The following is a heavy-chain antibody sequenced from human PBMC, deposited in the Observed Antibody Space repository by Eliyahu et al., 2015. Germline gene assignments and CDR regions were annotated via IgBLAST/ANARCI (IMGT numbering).Heavy chain of an antibody. CDR3: ARDSPDLLYYYMDV. D-gene: IGHD2-21*01. CDR2: IWYDGSNK. V-gene: IGHV3-33*01. Sequence: QVQLVESGGGVVQPGRSLRLSCAASGFTFXSYGMHWVRQAPGKGLEWVAVIWYDGSNKYYADSVKGRFTISRDNSKNTLYLQMNSLRAEDTAVYYCARDSPDLLYYYMDVWGKGTTVTVSS. CDR1: GFTFXSYG. J-gene: IGHJ6*03.